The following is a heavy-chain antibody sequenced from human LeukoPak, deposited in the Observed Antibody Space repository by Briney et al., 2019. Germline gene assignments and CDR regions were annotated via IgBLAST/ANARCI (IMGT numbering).Heavy chain of an antibody. CDR2: INAGNGNT. V-gene: IGHV1-3*01. J-gene: IGHJ4*02. Sequence: ASVKVSCKASGYTFTSYAMHWVRLAPGQRLGWMGWINAGNGNTKYSQKFQGRVTITRDTSASTAYMELSSLRSEDTAVYYCARDYDYGSGSYILDYWGQGTLVTVSS. D-gene: IGHD3-10*01. CDR1: GYTFTSYA. CDR3: ARDYDYGSGSYILDY.